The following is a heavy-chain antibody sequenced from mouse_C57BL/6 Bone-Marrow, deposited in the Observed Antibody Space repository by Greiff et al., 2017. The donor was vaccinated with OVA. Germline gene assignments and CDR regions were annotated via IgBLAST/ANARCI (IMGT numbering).Heavy chain of an antibody. CDR3: ARSRFLLLRSDY. D-gene: IGHD1-1*01. V-gene: IGHV14-2*01. CDR2: IDPEDGET. CDR1: SFNIKDYY. Sequence: VHVKQSGAELVKPGASVKLSCTASSFNIKDYYMHWVKQRTEQGLEWIGRIDPEDGETKYAPKFQGKATITADTSSNTAYLQLSSLTSEDTAVYYCARSRFLLLRSDYWGQGTTLTVSS. J-gene: IGHJ2*01.